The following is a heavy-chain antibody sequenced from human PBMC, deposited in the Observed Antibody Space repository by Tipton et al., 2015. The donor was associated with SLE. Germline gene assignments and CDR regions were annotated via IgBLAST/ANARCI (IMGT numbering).Heavy chain of an antibody. Sequence: TLSLTCTVSGGSINSGDYYWTWIRQPPGKGLEWIGYIHYSGSNYYNPSLKSRATISVDTSKNQFSLKMRSATAADTAVYFCARDSGGDYGDYEYWGQGTLVTVSS. D-gene: IGHD4-17*01. CDR2: IHYSGSN. V-gene: IGHV4-30-4*01. CDR3: ARDSGGDYGDYEY. CDR1: GGSINSGDYY. J-gene: IGHJ4*02.